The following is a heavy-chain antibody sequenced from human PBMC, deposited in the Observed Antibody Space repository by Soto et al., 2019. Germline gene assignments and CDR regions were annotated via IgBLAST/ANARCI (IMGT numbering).Heavy chain of an antibody. CDR2: VYYSGST. D-gene: IGHD3-22*01. CDR3: AIDRGGYYHFDH. Sequence: SETLTLTCSVSGGSISSSGYYCTWIRQHPGKGLEWIGYVYYSGSTYYNPSLKSRVTISVDTSRNQFSLNLRSVTAADTAVYYCAIDRGGYYHFDHWGQGNLVTVSS. J-gene: IGHJ4*02. V-gene: IGHV4-31*03. CDR1: GGSISSSGYY.